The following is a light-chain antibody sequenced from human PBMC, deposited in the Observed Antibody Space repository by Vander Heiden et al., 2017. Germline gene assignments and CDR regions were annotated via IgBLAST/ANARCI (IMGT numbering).Light chain of an antibody. J-gene: IGLJ3*02. Sequence: QPVLTQLPPVSGAPGQRVTISCSGGSANIGADYDVHWYQHLPGTPPTLLIYANTHRPSGVPDRFSGSKSGNSASLAITGLQADDEAEYYCQSYDNTLSHCVFGGGTRLTVL. CDR2: ANT. V-gene: IGLV1-40*01. CDR3: QSYDNTLSHCV. CDR1: SANIGADYD.